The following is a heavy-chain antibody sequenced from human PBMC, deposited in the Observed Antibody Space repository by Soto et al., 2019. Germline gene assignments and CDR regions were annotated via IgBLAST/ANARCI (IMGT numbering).Heavy chain of an antibody. Sequence: ASVKVSCKASGYTFTSYAMNWVRQAPGQGLEWMGWINTNTGNPTYAQGFTGRFVFSLDTSVSTAYLQISSLKAEDTAVYYCARSGAYLRNLEWLNYYYYYMDVWGKGTTVTVSS. CDR3: ARSGAYLRNLEWLNYYYYYMDV. V-gene: IGHV7-4-1*02. CDR2: INTNTGNP. CDR1: GYTFTSYA. D-gene: IGHD3-3*01. J-gene: IGHJ6*03.